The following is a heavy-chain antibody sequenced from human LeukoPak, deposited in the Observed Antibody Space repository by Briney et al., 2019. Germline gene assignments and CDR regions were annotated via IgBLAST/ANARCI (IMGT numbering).Heavy chain of an antibody. Sequence: GESLKISCKGSGYSFTSYWIGWVRQMPGKGLEWMGIIYPGDSDTRYSPSFQGQVTISADKSISTTYLQWSSLKASDTAMYYCARRNQLTQDAFDIWGQGTMVTVSP. CDR2: IYPGDSDT. D-gene: IGHD2-2*01. V-gene: IGHV5-51*01. CDR1: GYSFTSYW. J-gene: IGHJ3*02. CDR3: ARRNQLTQDAFDI.